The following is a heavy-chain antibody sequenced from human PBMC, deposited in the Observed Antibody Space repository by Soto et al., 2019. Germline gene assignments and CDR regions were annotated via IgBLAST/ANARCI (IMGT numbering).Heavy chain of an antibody. CDR1: GFTFSNAW. V-gene: IGHV3-15*01. Sequence: TGGSLRLSCAASGFTFSNAWMSWVRQAPGKGLEWVGRIKSKTDGGTTDYAAPVKGRFTISRDDSKNTLYLQMNSLKTEDTAVYYCTTDRFVDLDYDFWSGPDDAFAIWGQGTMVTVSS. D-gene: IGHD3-3*01. CDR3: TTDRFVDLDYDFWSGPDDAFAI. J-gene: IGHJ3*02. CDR2: IKSKTDGGTT.